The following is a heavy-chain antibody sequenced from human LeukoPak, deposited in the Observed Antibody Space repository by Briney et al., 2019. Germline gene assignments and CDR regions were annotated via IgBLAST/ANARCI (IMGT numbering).Heavy chain of an antibody. J-gene: IGHJ6*02. V-gene: IGHV3-21*01. D-gene: IGHD2-15*01. CDR3: ARDPVVVVAATPDGMDV. Sequence: GGSLRLSCAASGFTFSSYSMNWVRQAPGKGLEWASSISSSSSYIYYADSVRGQFTISRDNAKNSLYLQMNSLRAEDTAVYYCARDPVVVVAATPDGMDVWGQGTTVTVSS. CDR2: ISSSSSYI. CDR1: GFTFSSYS.